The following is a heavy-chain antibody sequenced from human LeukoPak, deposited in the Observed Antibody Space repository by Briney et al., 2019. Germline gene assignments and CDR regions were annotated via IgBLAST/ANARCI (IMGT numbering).Heavy chain of an antibody. V-gene: IGHV3-7*01. J-gene: IGHJ5*02. CDR2: IEPAGSAT. Sequence: GGSLRLSCGASGFAFSSYWMTWLRQAPGKGLEFVANIEPAGSATYYADSVKGRYTISRDNTKNLLYLQMNSLTAEDSAVYHCGRFGYVSAVDTWGQGALVTVSS. D-gene: IGHD2-15*01. CDR3: GRFGYVSAVDT. CDR1: GFAFSSYW.